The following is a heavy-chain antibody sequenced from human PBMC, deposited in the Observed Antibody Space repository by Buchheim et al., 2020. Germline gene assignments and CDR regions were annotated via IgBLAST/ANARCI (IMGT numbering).Heavy chain of an antibody. V-gene: IGHV5-51*01. D-gene: IGHD6-13*01. Sequence: EVQLVQSGAEVKKPGESLKISCKGSGYSFISYWIAWVRQMPGKGLEWMGIIYPGDSDTRYSPSFQGQVTISADKSITPAYLQWGSLKASDTAMYYCVRHGGAGYRSSREPFDYWGQGTL. J-gene: IGHJ4*02. CDR2: IYPGDSDT. CDR3: VRHGGAGYRSSREPFDY. CDR1: GYSFISYW.